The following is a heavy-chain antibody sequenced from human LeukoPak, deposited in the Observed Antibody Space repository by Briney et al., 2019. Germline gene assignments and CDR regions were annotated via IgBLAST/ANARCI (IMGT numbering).Heavy chain of an antibody. D-gene: IGHD2-15*01. J-gene: IGHJ3*02. CDR3: ARIRRLGYCSGGSCPGAFDI. Sequence: SETLSLTCTVPGGSISSYYWSWIRQPAGKGLEWIGRIYTSGSTNYNPSLKSRVTMSVDTSKNQFSLKLSSVTAADTAVYYCARIRRLGYCSGGSCPGAFDIWGQGTMVTVSS. V-gene: IGHV4-4*07. CDR2: IYTSGST. CDR1: GGSISSYY.